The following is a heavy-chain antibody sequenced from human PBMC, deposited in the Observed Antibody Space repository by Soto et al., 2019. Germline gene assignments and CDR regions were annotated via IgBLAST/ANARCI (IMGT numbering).Heavy chain of an antibody. CDR2: ICPLTYIP. CDR1: GGTFRNYP. V-gene: IGHV1-69*02. J-gene: IGHJ4*02. CDR3: ARGPLVVLNYFES. Sequence: QVQLVQSGTEVKKPGSSVKVSCKASGGTFRNYPINWVRQAPGQGLEWMGSICPLTYIPDYAQNFQARLAISADNSTSTAYMELSSLTSDDTAMYFCARGPLVVLNYFESWGQGTLVTVSS.